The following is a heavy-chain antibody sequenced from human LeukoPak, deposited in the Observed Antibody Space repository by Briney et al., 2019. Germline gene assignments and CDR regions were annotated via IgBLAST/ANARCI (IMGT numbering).Heavy chain of an antibody. CDR1: GGSISSHY. CDR3: ARLKGYSSGWYPSYYFDY. CDR2: IYYSGRT. J-gene: IGHJ4*02. D-gene: IGHD6-19*01. Sequence: SETLSLTCTVSGGSISSHYWSWIRQPPGKGLEWIGYIYYSGRTNYNPSLKSRVTISVDTSKNQFSLKLSSVTAADTAVYYCARLKGYSSGWYPSYYFDYWGQGTLVTVSS. V-gene: IGHV4-59*11.